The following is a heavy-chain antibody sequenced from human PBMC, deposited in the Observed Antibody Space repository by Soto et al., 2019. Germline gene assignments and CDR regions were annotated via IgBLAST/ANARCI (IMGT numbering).Heavy chain of an antibody. V-gene: IGHV1-3*01. Sequence: QVQLVQSGAEVKKPGASVKVSCKASGYTFTSYAMHWVRQAPGQRLEWMGWINAGNGNTKYSQKFQGRVTITRDPSASTAYMELSSLRSEDTAVYYCARTRRITILGVVISADYYGMDVWGQGTTVTVSS. CDR1: GYTFTSYA. D-gene: IGHD3-3*01. J-gene: IGHJ6*02. CDR2: INAGNGNT. CDR3: ARTRRITILGVVISADYYGMDV.